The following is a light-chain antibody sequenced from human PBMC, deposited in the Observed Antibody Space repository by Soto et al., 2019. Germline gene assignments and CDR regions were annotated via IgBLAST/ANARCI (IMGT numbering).Light chain of an antibody. J-gene: IGKJ1*01. CDR2: GTS. CDR1: QGIRNN. CDR3: VQHDAYRRT. Sequence: DIQMTQSPSSLFASVGDRVTITCRASQGIRNNLGWYQQKPGKAPKRLIYGTSNLQYGAPSRFSGSGSGTEFALTITSLQPEDFASYYCVQHDAYRRTFGQGTKVDIK. V-gene: IGKV1-17*01.